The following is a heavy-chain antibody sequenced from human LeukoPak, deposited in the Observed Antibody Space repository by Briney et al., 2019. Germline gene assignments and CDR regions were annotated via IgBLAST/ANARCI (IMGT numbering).Heavy chain of an antibody. J-gene: IGHJ4*02. V-gene: IGHV3-11*01. CDR2: ISNRGIII. Sequence: NAGGSLRLSCAAAGFNFSATYMTWIRLAPGKGLEWGSYISNRGIIINYADSVKGRFTISRDDAKSSLYLHMNNLRTEDTALYYCASGGDYVGIAATFRYWGQGSLVTVSS. CDR3: ASGGDYVGIAATFRY. D-gene: IGHD4-23*01. CDR1: GFNFSATY.